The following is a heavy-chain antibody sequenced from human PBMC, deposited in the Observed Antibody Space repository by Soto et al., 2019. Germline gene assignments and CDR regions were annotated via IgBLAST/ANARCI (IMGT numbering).Heavy chain of an antibody. D-gene: IGHD6-6*01. Sequence: ASVKVSCKASGYTFTSYGISWVRQAPGQGLEWMGWISAYNGNTNYAQKLQGRVTMTTDTSTSTAYMELRSLRSDDTALYYCAKDLTRQLAYWLDPLGQGTQVTVSS. CDR2: ISAYNGNT. J-gene: IGHJ5*02. CDR3: AKDLTRQLAYWLDP. V-gene: IGHV1-18*01. CDR1: GYTFTSYG.